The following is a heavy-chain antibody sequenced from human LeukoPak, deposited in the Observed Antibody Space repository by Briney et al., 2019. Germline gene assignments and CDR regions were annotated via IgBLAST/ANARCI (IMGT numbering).Heavy chain of an antibody. D-gene: IGHD3-22*01. Sequence: ASVKVSCKVSGYTLTELSMHWVRQAPGKGLEWMGGFDPEDGETIYAQKFQGRVTMTEDTSTDTAYMELSSLRSEDTAVYYCARGQAGSSGHYYYYYMDVWGKGTTVTVSS. CDR2: FDPEDGET. V-gene: IGHV1-24*01. J-gene: IGHJ6*03. CDR1: GYTLTELS. CDR3: ARGQAGSSGHYYYYYMDV.